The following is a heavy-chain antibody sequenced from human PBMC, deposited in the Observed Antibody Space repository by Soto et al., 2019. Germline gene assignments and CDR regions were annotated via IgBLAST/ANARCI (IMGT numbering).Heavy chain of an antibody. V-gene: IGHV3-30-3*01. Sequence: QVQLVESGGGVVQPGRSLRLSCAASGFTFSSYAMHWVRQAPGKGLEWVAIISDDGNYKYSADSVKGRFTISRDNSKNKLYLKMNSLRAEDTAVYYCATTSSGYYFYGMDVWGQGTTVTVSS. CDR2: ISDDGNYK. CDR3: ATTSSGYYFYGMDV. J-gene: IGHJ6*02. D-gene: IGHD6-6*01. CDR1: GFTFSSYA.